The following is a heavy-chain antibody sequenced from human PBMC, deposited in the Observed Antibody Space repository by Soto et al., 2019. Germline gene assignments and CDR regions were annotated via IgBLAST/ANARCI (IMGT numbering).Heavy chain of an antibody. CDR2: ITNSGGST. V-gene: IGHV3-23*01. CDR3: TKEHDYGYYGWFDP. D-gene: IGHD4-17*01. CDR1: GFAFNSYA. J-gene: IGHJ5*02. Sequence: PGGSLRLSCVASGFAFNSYAMTWVRQAPGKGLEWVSTITNSGGSTYYADPVKGRFTISRDNSKNTLYMQMTTLTAEDTAIYYCTKEHDYGYYGWFDPWGQGTLVTVSS.